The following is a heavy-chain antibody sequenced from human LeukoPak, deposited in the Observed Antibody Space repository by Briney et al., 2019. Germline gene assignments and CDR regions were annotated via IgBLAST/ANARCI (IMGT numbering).Heavy chain of an antibody. CDR3: ARHTASGYSSSWHETYYSDE. J-gene: IGHJ4*02. V-gene: IGHV5-51*01. CDR2: IYPGGSDT. Sequence: GESLRLSCTASGYRFTSYGIGLVGQMPGKGLEWMGIIYPGGSDTRYSAFFQGQVTISADKSISAAYLQWRTLKASDKAKYYCARHTASGYSSSWHETYYSDEWRRGTLVTVSS. CDR1: GYRFTSYG. D-gene: IGHD6-13*01.